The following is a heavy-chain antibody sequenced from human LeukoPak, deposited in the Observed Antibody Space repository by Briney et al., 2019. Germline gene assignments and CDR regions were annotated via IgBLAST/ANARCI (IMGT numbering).Heavy chain of an antibody. D-gene: IGHD2-15*01. CDR1: GYTFTSYG. J-gene: IGHJ4*02. CDR3: ARGQEGAASGTGYFDH. V-gene: IGHV1-18*01. Sequence: AASVKVSCKASGYTFTSYGISWVRQAPGQGLEWMGWISAYNGNTNYAQKPQGRVTMTTDTSTSTAYMELRSLRSDDTAVYYCARGQEGAASGTGYFDHWAQGTLVTVSS. CDR2: ISAYNGNT.